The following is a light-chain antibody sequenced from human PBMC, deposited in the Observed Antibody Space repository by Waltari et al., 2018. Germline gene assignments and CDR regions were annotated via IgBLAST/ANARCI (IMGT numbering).Light chain of an antibody. CDR1: SSDVSGYNY. CDR2: DVS. J-gene: IGLJ3*02. V-gene: IGLV2-11*01. CDR3: CSFAGSYTWV. Sequence: QSALTQPRSVSGSPGQSVTISCTGTSSDVSGYNYVSWFQQHPGKAPKVMIYDVSMRPSGVPDRVSGSKSGNMASLTISGLQAEDEADYYCCSFAGSYTWVFGGGTKLTVL.